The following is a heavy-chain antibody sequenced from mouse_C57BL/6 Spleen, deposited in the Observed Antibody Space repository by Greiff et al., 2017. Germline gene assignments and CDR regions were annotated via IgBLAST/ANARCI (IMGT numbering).Heavy chain of an antibody. CDR2: IHPSDGDT. J-gene: IGHJ3*01. CDR3: AIEGNSKPFAY. Sequence: QLQQPGAELVKPGASVKVSCKASGYTFTSYWMHWVKQRPGQGLEWIGRIHPSDGDTNYNQKVKGTATLTVDKSSSTAYMQLSSLTSEESAVYDCAIEGNSKPFAYWGQGTLVTVSA. V-gene: IGHV1-74*01. CDR1: GYTFTSYW. D-gene: IGHD2-5*01.